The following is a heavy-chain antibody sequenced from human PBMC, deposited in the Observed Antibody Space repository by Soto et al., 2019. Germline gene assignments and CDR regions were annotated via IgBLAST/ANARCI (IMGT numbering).Heavy chain of an antibody. D-gene: IGHD6-6*01. CDR1: GFTFSSYG. CDR2: ISYDGSNK. V-gene: IGHV3-30*03. CDR3: AILPTIAAPSSGAFDI. J-gene: IGHJ3*02. Sequence: PXVSLRLSCAASGFTFSSYGMHWVRQAPGKGLEWVAVISYDGSNKYYADSVKGRFTISRDNSKNTLYLQMNSLRAEDTAVYYCAILPTIAAPSSGAFDIWGQGTMVTV.